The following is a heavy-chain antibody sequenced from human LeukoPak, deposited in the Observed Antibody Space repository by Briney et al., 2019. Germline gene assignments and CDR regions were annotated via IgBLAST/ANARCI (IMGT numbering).Heavy chain of an antibody. CDR3: AREGSDIVVVTATPVEYFQH. Sequence: SVKVSCKASGGTFSSYAISWVRQAPGQGLEWMGGIIPIFGTANYAQKFQGRVTITADESASTAYMELSSLRSEDTAVYYCAREGSDIVVVTATPVEYFQHWGQGTLVTVSS. CDR2: IIPIFGTA. D-gene: IGHD2-21*02. V-gene: IGHV1-69*13. CDR1: GGTFSSYA. J-gene: IGHJ1*01.